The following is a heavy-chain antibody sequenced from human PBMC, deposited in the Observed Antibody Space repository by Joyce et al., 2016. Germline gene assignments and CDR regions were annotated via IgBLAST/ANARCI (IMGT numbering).Heavy chain of an antibody. V-gene: IGHV3-13*01. CDR3: ARGGFGDF. CDR2: IGPDYIT. Sequence: EVQLVESGGGLVQPGGSLRLSWATSGFTFSTFDMPWVRQATGKGLELVSTIGPDYITPYLGSVRGRFTVSRDNARNSLYLQMTSLRAEDTAVYYCARGGFGDFGGQGTTVTVS. CDR1: GFTFSTFD. J-gene: IGHJ6*02. D-gene: IGHD3-10*01.